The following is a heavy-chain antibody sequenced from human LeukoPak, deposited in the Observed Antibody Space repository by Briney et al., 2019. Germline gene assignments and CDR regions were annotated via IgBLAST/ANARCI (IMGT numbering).Heavy chain of an antibody. Sequence: GGSLRLSCAASGFTVSSNYMSWVRQAPGKGLEWVSVIYTGGSTYYADSVKGRFTISRDNSTNTLHLQMNSLRAEDTAVYYCAGGRNWGFFDYWGRGTLVTVS. CDR2: IYTGGST. V-gene: IGHV3-66*01. J-gene: IGHJ4*02. CDR1: GFTVSSNY. D-gene: IGHD7-27*01. CDR3: AGGRNWGFFDY.